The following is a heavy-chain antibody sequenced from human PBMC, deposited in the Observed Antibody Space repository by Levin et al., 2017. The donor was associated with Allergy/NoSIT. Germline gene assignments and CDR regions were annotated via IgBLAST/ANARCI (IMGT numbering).Heavy chain of an antibody. J-gene: IGHJ6*03. CDR1: GGSISSGGYY. V-gene: IGHV4-31*02. CDR2: IYYSGST. CDR3: ARVGIVATIYYYYYMDV. Sequence: SCTVSGGSISSGGYYWSWIRQHPGKGLEWIGYIYYSGSTHYNPSLKSRVTISVDTSKNQFSLKLSAVTAADTAVYYCARVGIVATIYYYYYMDVWGKGTTVTVSS. D-gene: IGHD5-12*01.